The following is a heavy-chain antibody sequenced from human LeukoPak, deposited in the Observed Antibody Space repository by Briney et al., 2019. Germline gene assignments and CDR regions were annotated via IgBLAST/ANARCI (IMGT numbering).Heavy chain of an antibody. D-gene: IGHD2-2*01. V-gene: IGHV3-23*01. CDR3: ARYQGRRQRYYYYGMDV. J-gene: IGHJ6*02. CDR1: GFTFSSYA. CDR2: ISGSGSST. Sequence: PGGTLRLSCAASGFTFSSYAMSWVRQAPGKGLEWVSAISGSGSSTYYADSVKGRFTISRDNSKNTLYPQMNSLRAEDTAVYYCARYQGRRQRYYYYGMDVWGQGTTVTVSS.